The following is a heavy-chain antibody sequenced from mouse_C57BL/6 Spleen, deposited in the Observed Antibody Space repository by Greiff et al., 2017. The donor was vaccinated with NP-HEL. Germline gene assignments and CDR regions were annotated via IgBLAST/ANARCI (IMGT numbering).Heavy chain of an antibody. Sequence: QVQLQQSGAELVRPGTSVKLSCKASGYTFTSYWMHWVKQRPGQGLEWIGVIDPSDSYTNYNQKFKGKATLTVDTSSSTAYMQLSSLTSEDSAVYYCARVLDYGYHAMDYWGQGTSVTVSS. D-gene: IGHD1-1*01. V-gene: IGHV1-59*01. CDR3: ARVLDYGYHAMDY. CDR2: IDPSDSYT. CDR1: GYTFTSYW. J-gene: IGHJ4*01.